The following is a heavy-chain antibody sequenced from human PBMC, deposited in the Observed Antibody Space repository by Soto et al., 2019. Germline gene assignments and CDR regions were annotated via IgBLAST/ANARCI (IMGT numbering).Heavy chain of an antibody. D-gene: IGHD2-8*02. V-gene: IGHV4-4*07. J-gene: IGHJ4*02. CDR1: GASITGSFF. Sequence: SETLSLTCTVSGASITGSFFWSWIRQPAGKGLEWIGRFSLSGTTNYNPSLRSRVTMSADVSKNQFSLRLTSVTAADTALYYCARGMTPPGAPAWYYFDSGGQGTLVTVSS. CDR2: FSLSGTT. CDR3: ARGMTPPGAPAWYYFDS.